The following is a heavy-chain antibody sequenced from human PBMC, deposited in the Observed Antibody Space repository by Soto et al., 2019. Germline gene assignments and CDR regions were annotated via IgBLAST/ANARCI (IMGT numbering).Heavy chain of an antibody. CDR1: GFTFSSYA. J-gene: IGHJ4*02. D-gene: IGHD5-18*01. V-gene: IGHV3-30-3*01. CDR2: ISYDGSNK. Sequence: QVQLVESGGGVVQPGRSLRLSCAASGFTFSSYAMHWVRQAPGKGLEWVAVISYDGSNKYYADSVKGRFTISRDNSKNTLYLQMNSLRAEDTAVYYCARDGGNTALDYWGQGTLVTVSS. CDR3: ARDGGNTALDY.